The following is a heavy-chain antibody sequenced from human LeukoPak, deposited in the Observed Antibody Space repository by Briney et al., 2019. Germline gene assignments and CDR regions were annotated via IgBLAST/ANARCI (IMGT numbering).Heavy chain of an antibody. CDR1: GYTFTSYG. D-gene: IGHD5-18*01. Sequence: GASVKVSCKASGYTFTSYGISWVRQAPGQGLEWMGWISAYNGNTNYAQKLQGRVPMTTDTSTSTAYMELRGLRSDDTAVYYCARDTPRGYSYGFYYYMDVWGKGTTVTVSS. CDR2: ISAYNGNT. CDR3: ARDTPRGYSYGFYYYMDV. V-gene: IGHV1-18*01. J-gene: IGHJ6*03.